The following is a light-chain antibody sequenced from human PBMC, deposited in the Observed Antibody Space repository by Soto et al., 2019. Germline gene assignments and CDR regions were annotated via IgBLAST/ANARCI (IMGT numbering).Light chain of an antibody. CDR1: QSVSNN. CDR3: QQYNNRST. J-gene: IGKJ1*01. Sequence: EIVLTQSPCTLSLSPGERATLSCRASQSVSNNYLAWYQQKPGHAPRLLIYGASTRATGIPARLSGSGSGTEFTLTISNLHSEDVAVYYCQQYNNRSTFGLGTKVDIK. V-gene: IGKV3-15*01. CDR2: GAS.